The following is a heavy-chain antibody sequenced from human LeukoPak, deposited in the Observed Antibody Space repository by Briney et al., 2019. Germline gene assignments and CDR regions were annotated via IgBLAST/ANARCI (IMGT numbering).Heavy chain of an antibody. V-gene: IGHV1-2*02. Sequence: ASVKVSCKASGYTFTGYYMHWVRQAPGQGLEWMGWINPNSGGTNHAQKFQGRVTMTRDTSISTAYMELSRLRSDDTAVYYCARGGIVVVPAAMAYYYYYGMDVWGQGTTVTVSS. CDR1: GYTFTGYY. CDR3: ARGGIVVVPAAMAYYYYYGMDV. CDR2: INPNSGGT. J-gene: IGHJ6*02. D-gene: IGHD2-2*01.